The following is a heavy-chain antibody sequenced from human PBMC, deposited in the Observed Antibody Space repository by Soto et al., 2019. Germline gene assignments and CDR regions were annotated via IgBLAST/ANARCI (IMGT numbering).Heavy chain of an antibody. V-gene: IGHV4-4*02. D-gene: IGHD6-13*01. J-gene: IGHJ4*02. Sequence: QVQLQESGPGLVKPSGTLSLTCAVSGSSLSTTDWWSWVRQSPGKGLEWIGEIDRSGSTKYNPSLKSRVSMSLDKSQNQFSLNLKSVSAADTAVFYCARVVRSYSWSYLDDCGQGTLVTVSS. CDR1: GSSLSTTDW. CDR3: ARVVRSYSWSYLDD. CDR2: IDRSGST.